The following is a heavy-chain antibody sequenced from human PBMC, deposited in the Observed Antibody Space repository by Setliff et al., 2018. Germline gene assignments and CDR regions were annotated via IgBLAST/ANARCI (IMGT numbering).Heavy chain of an antibody. CDR1: DFSINSGYY. Sequence: KPSETLSLTCSVSDFSINSGYYWGWIRQSPGEGLEWIGSIYRNGNTYYNPSLKSRVTISVDTSKNQFSLKLSSVTAADTAVYYCARHVLGQQLVYDWFDPWGQGTLVTVSS. D-gene: IGHD6-13*01. CDR2: IYRNGNT. CDR3: ARHVLGQQLVYDWFDP. V-gene: IGHV4-38-2*01. J-gene: IGHJ5*02.